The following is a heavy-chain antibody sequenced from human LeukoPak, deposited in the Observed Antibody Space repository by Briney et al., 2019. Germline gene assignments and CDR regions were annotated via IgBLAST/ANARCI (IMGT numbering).Heavy chain of an antibody. D-gene: IGHD4-17*01. Sequence: GGSLRLSCAASGFTFSSYWMHWVRQAPGKGLVWVSRIGLDGSSTSYADSVKGRFTISRDNAKNSLYLQMNSLRADDTAVYYCARDLPTPFWGQGTLVTVSS. CDR2: IGLDGSST. CDR3: ARDLPTPF. CDR1: GFTFSSYW. V-gene: IGHV3-74*01. J-gene: IGHJ4*02.